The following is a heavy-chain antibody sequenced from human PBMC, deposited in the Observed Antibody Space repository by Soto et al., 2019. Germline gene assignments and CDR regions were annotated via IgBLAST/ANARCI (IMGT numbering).Heavy chain of an antibody. CDR1: GGSISSGCYS. CDR2: IYHSGST. J-gene: IGHJ5*02. V-gene: IGHV4-30-2*01. D-gene: IGHD6-13*01. CDR3: ARDRAAAGWFDP. Sequence: SETLSLTGAGCGGSISSGCYSWSWIRQPPGKGLEWIGYIYHSGSTYYNPSLKSRVTISVDRSKNQFSLKLSSVTAADTAVYYCARDRAAAGWFDPWGQGTLVAVSS.